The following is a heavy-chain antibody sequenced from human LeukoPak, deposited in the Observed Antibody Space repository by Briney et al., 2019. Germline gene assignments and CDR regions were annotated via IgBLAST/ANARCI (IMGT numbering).Heavy chain of an antibody. D-gene: IGHD6-13*01. V-gene: IGHV4-4*07. J-gene: IGHJ5*02. Sequence: PSETLSLTCTVSGGSISSYYWSWIRQPAGKGLEWIGRIYTSGSTTYNPSLKSRVTMSVDTSKNQFSLKLSSVTAADTAVYYCARVPVIAAAGTDWFDPWGQGTLVTVSS. CDR2: IYTSGST. CDR3: ARVPVIAAAGTDWFDP. CDR1: GGSISSYY.